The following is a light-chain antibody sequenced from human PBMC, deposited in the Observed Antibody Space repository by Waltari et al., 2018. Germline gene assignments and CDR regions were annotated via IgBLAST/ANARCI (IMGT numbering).Light chain of an antibody. CDR2: RAS. V-gene: IGKV3-20*01. Sequence: EIVLTQSPGTASLSPGERVTLSCRASQSVGSSSLAWYQQKPGQAPRLVIHRASRRATGIPDRFSGSGSGTDFSLTISRLEPEDFAVYYCQQHGTLPATFSQGTKVEIK. J-gene: IGKJ1*01. CDR3: QQHGTLPAT. CDR1: QSVGSSS.